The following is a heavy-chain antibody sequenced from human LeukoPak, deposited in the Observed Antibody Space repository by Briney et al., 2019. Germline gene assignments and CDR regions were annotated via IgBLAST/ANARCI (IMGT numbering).Heavy chain of an antibody. CDR2: INHSGST. CDR3: ARGLPPLYCSSTSCYDPFDY. D-gene: IGHD2-2*01. CDR1: GGSFSGYY. J-gene: IGHJ4*02. V-gene: IGHV4-34*01. Sequence: SETLSLTCAVYGGSFSGYYWSWIRQPPGKGLEWIGEINHSGSTNYNPSLKRRRPISVDTSKNQFSLKLSSVTAADTAVYYCARGLPPLYCSSTSCYDPFDYWGQGTLVTVSS.